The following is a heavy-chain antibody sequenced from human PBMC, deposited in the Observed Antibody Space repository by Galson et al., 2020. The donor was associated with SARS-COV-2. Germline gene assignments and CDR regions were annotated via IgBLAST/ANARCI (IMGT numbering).Heavy chain of an antibody. J-gene: IGHJ4*02. V-gene: IGHV3-30*18. CDR2: ISYDGRNK. Sequence: GESLKISCAASGFTFSSYGMHWVRQAPGKGLEWVAVISYDGRNKYYADSVKGRFTISRDNSKNTLYLQMNSLRAEDTAVYYCAKAFRSVLTYYYDSSGATADYWGQGTLVTVSS. CDR1: GFTFSSYG. D-gene: IGHD3-22*01. CDR3: AKAFRSVLTYYYDSSGATADY.